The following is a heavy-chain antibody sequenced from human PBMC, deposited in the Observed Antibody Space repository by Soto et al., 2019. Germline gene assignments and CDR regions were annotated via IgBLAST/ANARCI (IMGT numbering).Heavy chain of an antibody. CDR2: ISSSSSYI. D-gene: IGHD3-3*01. V-gene: IGHV3-21*01. J-gene: IGHJ5*02. CDR3: ARDHSTIFGAPPSFDP. CDR1: GFTFSSYS. Sequence: EVQLVESGGGLVKPGGSLRLSCAASGFTFSSYSMNWVRQAPGKGLEWVSSISSSSSYIYYADSVKGRFTISRDNAKNSLYLQTNSLRAEDTAVSYCARDHSTIFGAPPSFDPWGQGTLVTVSS.